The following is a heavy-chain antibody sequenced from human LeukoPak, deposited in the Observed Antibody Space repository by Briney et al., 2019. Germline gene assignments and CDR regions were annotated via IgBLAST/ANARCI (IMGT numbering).Heavy chain of an antibody. Sequence: KTGGSLRLSCAASGFTFSDYYMSWIRQAPGKGLEWVSYISSSGRTIYYADSVKGRFTISRDNAKNSLSLQMNSLRAEDTAMYYCARIGSTGYYPFYYYYMDVWGKGTTVTVSS. D-gene: IGHD3-9*01. CDR3: ARIGSTGYYPFYYYYMDV. CDR2: ISSSGRTI. CDR1: GFTFSDYY. J-gene: IGHJ6*03. V-gene: IGHV3-11*01.